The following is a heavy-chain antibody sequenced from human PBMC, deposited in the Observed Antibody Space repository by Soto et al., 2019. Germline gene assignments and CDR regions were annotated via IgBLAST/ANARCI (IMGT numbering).Heavy chain of an antibody. CDR3: ARSGEHPLDS. J-gene: IGHJ5*02. V-gene: IGHV1-18*01. D-gene: IGHD1-26*01. CDR2: STHTGNT. CDR1: GYAFPHYV. Sequence: ASVKVSCKTSGYAFPHYVINWVRQAPGHGLEWMGFSTHTGNTNYAQNFQGRVVLTTDTSTSTAYMEVTSLRSDDTAVYYCARSGEHPLDSWGQGSPVTVSS.